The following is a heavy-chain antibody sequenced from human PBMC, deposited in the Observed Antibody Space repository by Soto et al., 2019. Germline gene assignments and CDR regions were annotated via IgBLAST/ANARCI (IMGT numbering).Heavy chain of an antibody. D-gene: IGHD3-10*01. CDR3: TMEVQVHTPAFGY. CDR2: ISPMFGAA. J-gene: IGHJ4*02. Sequence: QVQLVQSGAEMKKPGSSVKVSCQSSGGTFNTYAMNWVRQAPGQGREWMGDISPMFGAANYAPKFQGRVTITADESTGTSYMQLSSLTSEDTALYFCTMEVQVHTPAFGYWGQGTLVTVSS. V-gene: IGHV1-69*19. CDR1: GGTFNTYA.